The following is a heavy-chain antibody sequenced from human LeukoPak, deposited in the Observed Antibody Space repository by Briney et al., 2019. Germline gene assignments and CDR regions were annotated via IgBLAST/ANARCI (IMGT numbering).Heavy chain of an antibody. CDR1: GDSISSGDYY. Sequence: SETLSLTCTVSGDSISSGDYYWSWIRQPAGKGLEWIGRISSSGSTNYNPSLKSRVTISVDTSKNQFSLKLSSVTAADTAVYYCARQSYGSGSSYMDVWGKGTTVTISS. CDR3: ARQSYGSGSSYMDV. D-gene: IGHD3-10*01. CDR2: ISSSGST. V-gene: IGHV4-61*02. J-gene: IGHJ6*03.